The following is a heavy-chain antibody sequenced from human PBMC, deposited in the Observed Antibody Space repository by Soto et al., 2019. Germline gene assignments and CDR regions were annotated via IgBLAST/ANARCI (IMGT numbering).Heavy chain of an antibody. CDR3: ARGMGAENTFYYYFGMDV. D-gene: IGHD3-16*01. J-gene: IGHJ6*02. V-gene: IGHV4-34*01. CDR2: INHSGST. Sequence: ETLSLTCAVYGGSFSAYHWSWIRQPPGKGLEWIGEINHSGSTKYNPSLKSRVTISVDTSKNQFSLKLSSVTAADTAVYYCARGMGAENTFYYYFGMDVWGQGTTVTVSS. CDR1: GGSFSAYH.